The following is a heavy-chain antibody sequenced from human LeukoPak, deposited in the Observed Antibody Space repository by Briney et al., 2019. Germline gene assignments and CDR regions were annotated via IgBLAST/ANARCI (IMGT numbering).Heavy chain of an antibody. D-gene: IGHD3-3*01. CDR2: IYSGGST. CDR1: GFTVSSNY. Sequence: GGSLRLSCAASGFTVSSNYMSWVRKAPGKGLEWVSVIYSGGSTYYADSVKGRFTISRDNSKNTLYLQMNSLRAEDTAVYYCARDLSGYYKDAFDIWGQGTMVTVSS. CDR3: ARDLSGYYKDAFDI. J-gene: IGHJ3*02. V-gene: IGHV3-66*01.